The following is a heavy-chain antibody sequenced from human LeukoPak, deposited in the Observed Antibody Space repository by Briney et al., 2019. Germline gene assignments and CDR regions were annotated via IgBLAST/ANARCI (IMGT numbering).Heavy chain of an antibody. CDR3: AREGGGSGTYFGFYDYYYMDV. J-gene: IGHJ6*03. Sequence: PGGSLRLSCAASGFTFTSYAMSWVRQAPGKGLEWVANIKQDGSEKYYVDSVKGRFTISRDNAKNSLYLQMNSLRAEDTAVFYCAREGGGSGTYFGFYDYYYMDVWGKGTTVTISS. D-gene: IGHD3-10*01. CDR1: GFTFTSYA. V-gene: IGHV3-7*01. CDR2: IKQDGSEK.